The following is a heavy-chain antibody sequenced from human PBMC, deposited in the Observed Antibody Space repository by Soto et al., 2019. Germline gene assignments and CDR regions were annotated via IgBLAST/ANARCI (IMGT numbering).Heavy chain of an antibody. V-gene: IGHV4-38-2*01. J-gene: IGHJ6*02. Sequence: SETLSLTCAVSGYSISSGYYWGWIRQPPGKGLEWIGTIYHSGSTYYNPSLKSRVTISVDTSKNQFSLKLNSVTAADTAVYYCARALYCSGGSCSHLRGMDVWGLGTTVTVP. CDR3: ARALYCSGGSCSHLRGMDV. CDR2: IYHSGST. CDR1: GYSISSGYY. D-gene: IGHD2-15*01.